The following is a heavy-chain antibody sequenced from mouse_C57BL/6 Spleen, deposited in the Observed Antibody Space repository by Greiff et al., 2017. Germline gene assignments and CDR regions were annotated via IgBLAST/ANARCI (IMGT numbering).Heavy chain of an antibody. J-gene: IGHJ4*01. V-gene: IGHV7-3*01. Sequence: EVNVVESGGGLVQPGGSLSLSCAASGFTFTDYYMSWVRQPPGKALEWLGFIRNKANGYTTEYSASVKGRFTISRDNSQSILYLQMNALRAEDSATYYCARRRDYAMDYWGQGTSVTVSS. CDR1: GFTFTDYY. CDR3: ARRRDYAMDY. CDR2: IRNKANGYTT.